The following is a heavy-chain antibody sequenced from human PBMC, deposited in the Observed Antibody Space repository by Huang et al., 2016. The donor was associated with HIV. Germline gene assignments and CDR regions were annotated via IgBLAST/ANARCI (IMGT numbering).Heavy chain of an antibody. V-gene: IGHV1-69*13. CDR1: GGSFNNWG. D-gene: IGHD3-16*01. J-gene: IGHJ3*01. CDR3: TKRGGAWGSPYAFDL. Sequence: QVQLVQSGAEVRKPGSSVKVSCRASGGSFNNWGINWVRQAPGQGLEWMGGIIPSFGTRNDAQRVKDRVTITADETTGVVHLEVTSLRSDDTAVYFCTKRGGAWGSPYAFDLWGPGTMVTVSS. CDR2: IIPSFGTR.